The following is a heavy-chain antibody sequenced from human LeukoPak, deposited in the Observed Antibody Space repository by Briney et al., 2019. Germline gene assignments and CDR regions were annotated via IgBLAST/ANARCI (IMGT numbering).Heavy chain of an antibody. J-gene: IGHJ5*02. CDR1: GYSISSGHY. Sequence: SETLSLTCTVSGYSISSGHYWGWIRQPPGKGLEWIGSMYHSGSTYYNPPLKSRVTVSEDTSKNQFSLKLRSVTAADTAVYYCARGPRFGELLWHWFDPWGQGTLVTVSS. CDR3: ARGPRFGELLWHWFDP. CDR2: MYHSGST. V-gene: IGHV4-38-2*02. D-gene: IGHD3-10*01.